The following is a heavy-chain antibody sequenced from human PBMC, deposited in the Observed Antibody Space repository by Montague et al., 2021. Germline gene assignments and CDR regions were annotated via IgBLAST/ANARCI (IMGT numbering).Heavy chain of an antibody. D-gene: IGHD2-2*03. J-gene: IGHJ4*02. Sequence: SETLSLTCSVSGDSISSYEYYWTWIRQPAGRGLGWIGRVYKRGDTNYNPSLKSRVTMSVDTSKKQFSLRFSFVTAADTAVYYCASWMHWGQGKLVTVSS. V-gene: IGHV4-4*07. CDR2: VYKRGDT. CDR1: GDSISSYEYY. CDR3: ASWMH.